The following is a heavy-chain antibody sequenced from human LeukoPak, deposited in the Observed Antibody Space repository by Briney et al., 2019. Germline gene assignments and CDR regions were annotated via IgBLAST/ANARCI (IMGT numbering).Heavy chain of an antibody. CDR3: ARGSYCSSTSCPPSPWGFDP. Sequence: PSETLSLTCAVYGGSFSSYYWSWIRQPPGKGLEWIGYIYYSGSTNYNPSLKSRVTISVDTSKNQFSLKLSSVTAAGTAVYYCARGSYCSSTSCPPSPWGFDPWGQGTLVTVSS. D-gene: IGHD2-2*01. V-gene: IGHV4-59*01. CDR1: GGSFSSYY. CDR2: IYYSGST. J-gene: IGHJ5*02.